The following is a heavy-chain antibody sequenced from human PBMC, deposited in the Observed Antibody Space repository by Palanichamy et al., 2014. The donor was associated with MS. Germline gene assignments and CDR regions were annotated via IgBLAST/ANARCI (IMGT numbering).Heavy chain of an antibody. Sequence: QVQLVQSGAEVKKPGASVKVSCKVSGYTLTELSMHWVRQAPGKGLEWMGGFDPEDGETIYAQKFQGRVTMTEDTSTDTAYMELSSLRSGDTAVYYCATPFNYDSRESDAFDIWGQGTMVTVSS. J-gene: IGHJ3*02. CDR3: ATPFNYDSRESDAFDI. CDR1: GYTLTELS. CDR2: FDPEDGET. D-gene: IGHD3-22*01. V-gene: IGHV1-24*01.